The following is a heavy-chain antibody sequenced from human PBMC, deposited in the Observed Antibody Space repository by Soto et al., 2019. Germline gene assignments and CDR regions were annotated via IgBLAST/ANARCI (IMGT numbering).Heavy chain of an antibody. V-gene: IGHV3-11*01. D-gene: IGHD3-10*01. CDR3: ASDPYYYASGF. Sequence: QVQLVESGGGVVQPGRSLRLSCAASGFTFSDYYMTWIRQPPGKGLEWVSYISGSGDTIYYADSVKGRFTVSRDNARNSLYLQMNSLRAEDTAFYYCASDPYYYASGFWGQGTLVTVSS. CDR1: GFTFSDYY. CDR2: ISGSGDTI. J-gene: IGHJ4*02.